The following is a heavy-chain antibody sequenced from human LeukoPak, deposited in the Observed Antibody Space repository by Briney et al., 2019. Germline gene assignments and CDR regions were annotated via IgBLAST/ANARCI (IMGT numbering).Heavy chain of an antibody. CDR2: FDPVNGKK. J-gene: IGHJ4*02. D-gene: IGHD1-7*01. CDR1: GYTLTELS. CDR3: TTGNWNYLGSY. V-gene: IGHV1-24*01. Sequence: ASVKVSCKVSGYTLTELSIHWVRQAPGKGLEWLGGFDPVNGKKIYGQNFLGRVTMTEDTSTDTAYMKLSSLRSEDTAVYYCTTGNWNYLGSYWGQGTLVTVSS.